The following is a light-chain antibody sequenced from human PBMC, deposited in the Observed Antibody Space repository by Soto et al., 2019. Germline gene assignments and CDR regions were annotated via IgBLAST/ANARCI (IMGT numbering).Light chain of an antibody. CDR2: DTS. CDR1: QSVSSN. CDR3: QQYNNWPPIT. V-gene: IGKV3-15*01. J-gene: IGKJ5*01. Sequence: EIVMTQSPATLSVSPGERATLSCRASQSVSSNLAWSQQKPGQAPRLLIYDTSTRATSIPARFSCSGSGTEFTLTISSLQSEDFAVYYCQQYNNWPPITFGQGTRLEIK.